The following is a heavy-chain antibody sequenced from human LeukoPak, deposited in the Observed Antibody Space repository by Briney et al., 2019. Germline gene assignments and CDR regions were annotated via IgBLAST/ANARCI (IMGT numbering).Heavy chain of an antibody. CDR3: ARNWDGY. V-gene: IGHV3-48*02. CDR1: GFTFSSYV. D-gene: IGHD1-26*01. Sequence: GGSLRLSCAASGFTFSSYVMSWVRQAPGKGLGWVSYINHNAETIYYADSVKGRFTISRDNAKNSLHLQMNSLRDEDTAVYYCARNWDGYWGQGTQVTVSS. J-gene: IGHJ4*02. CDR2: INHNAETI.